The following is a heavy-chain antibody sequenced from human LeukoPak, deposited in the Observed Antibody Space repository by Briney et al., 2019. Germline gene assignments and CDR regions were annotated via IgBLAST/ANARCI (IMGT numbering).Heavy chain of an antibody. D-gene: IGHD6-6*01. CDR2: ISGSGGST. V-gene: IGHV3-23*01. Sequence: GGSLRLSCAASGFTFSSYAMSWVRQAPGKGLEWVSTISGSGGSTYYADSVKGRFTISRDNSKNTLYLQMNSLRVEDTAVYYCAKLSSNASAYWGQGTLVTVSS. CDR3: AKLSSNASAY. J-gene: IGHJ4*02. CDR1: GFTFSSYA.